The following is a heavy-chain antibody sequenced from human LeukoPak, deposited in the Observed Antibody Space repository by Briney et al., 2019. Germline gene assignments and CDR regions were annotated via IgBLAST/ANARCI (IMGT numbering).Heavy chain of an antibody. D-gene: IGHD5-24*01. V-gene: IGHV4-4*02. Sequence: PSETLSLTCAVSGGSISSSNWWSWVRQPPGKGLEWIGEIYHSGSTNYNPSLKSRVTISVDKSKNQFSLKLSSVTAADTAVYYCASLRDGYNGDAFDIWGQGTMVTVSS. CDR1: GGSISSSNW. CDR3: ASLRDGYNGDAFDI. CDR2: IYHSGST. J-gene: IGHJ3*02.